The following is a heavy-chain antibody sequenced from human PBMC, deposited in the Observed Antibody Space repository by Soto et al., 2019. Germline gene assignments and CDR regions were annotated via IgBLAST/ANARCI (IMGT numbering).Heavy chain of an antibody. J-gene: IGHJ4*02. D-gene: IGHD3-16*01. CDR2: ISGSGGST. CDR3: AKSRANCDLRYGFDY. CDR1: GFTFSSYA. V-gene: IGHV3-23*01. Sequence: EVQLLESGGGLVQPGGSLRLSCAASGFTFSSYAMSWVRQAPGKGLEWVSGISGSGGSTSYADSVKGRFTISRDNSKNTLYLQMNSLRAEDTAVYYCAKSRANCDLRYGFDYWGQGTLVTVSS.